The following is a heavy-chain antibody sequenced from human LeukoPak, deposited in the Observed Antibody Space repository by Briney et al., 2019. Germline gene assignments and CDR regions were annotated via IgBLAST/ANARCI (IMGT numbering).Heavy chain of an antibody. V-gene: IGHV4-39*01. CDR3: ARLGKQLGGFDY. D-gene: IGHD6-6*01. CDR1: GGSISSSSYY. CDR2: IYYSGST. J-gene: IGHJ4*02. Sequence: KTSETLSLTCTVSGGSISSSSYYWGWIRQPPGKGLEWIGSIYYSGSTYYNPSLKSRVTISVDTSKNQFSLKLNSVTAADTAVYYCARLGKQLGGFDYWGQGTLVTVSS.